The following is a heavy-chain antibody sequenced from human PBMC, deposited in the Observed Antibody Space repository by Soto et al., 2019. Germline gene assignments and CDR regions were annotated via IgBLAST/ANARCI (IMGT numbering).Heavy chain of an antibody. CDR3: ARDGGSSSSSLHYYYYYGMDV. Sequence: QVQLVESGGGVVQPGRSLRLSCAASGYTFSSYAMHWVRQAPGKGLEWVAVISYDGGNKYYADSVKGRFTISRDNSKNTLYLQMNRLRAEDTAVYYCARDGGSSSSSLHYYYYYGMDVWGQGTTVTVSS. D-gene: IGHD6-6*01. CDR1: GYTFSSYA. V-gene: IGHV3-30-3*01. CDR2: ISYDGGNK. J-gene: IGHJ6*02.